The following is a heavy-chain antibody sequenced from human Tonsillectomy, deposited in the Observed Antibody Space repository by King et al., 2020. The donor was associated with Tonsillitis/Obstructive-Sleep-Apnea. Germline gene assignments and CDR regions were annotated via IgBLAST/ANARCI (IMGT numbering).Heavy chain of an antibody. CDR1: GYTFTSYG. D-gene: IGHD2-15*01. V-gene: IGHV1-18*01. Sequence: QLVQSGAEVKKPGASVKVSCKASGYTFTSYGISWVRQAPGQGLEWMGWISAYNGNTNSAQKLQGRVTMTTDTSTSTAYMELRSLRSDDTAVYYCARVPWKIVVVVADGLDYWGQGTLVTVSS. J-gene: IGHJ4*02. CDR2: ISAYNGNT. CDR3: ARVPWKIVVVVADGLDY.